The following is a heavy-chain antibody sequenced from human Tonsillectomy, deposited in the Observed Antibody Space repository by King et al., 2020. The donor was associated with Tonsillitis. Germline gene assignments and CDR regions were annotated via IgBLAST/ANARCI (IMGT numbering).Heavy chain of an antibody. J-gene: IGHJ4*02. CDR2: IYYSGST. V-gene: IGHV4-39*01. CDR3: ARHFRGYSGYDTHYFDY. D-gene: IGHD5-12*01. CDR1: GGSISSSSYY. Sequence: LQLQESGPGLVKPSETLSLTCTVSGGSISSSSYYWGWIRQPPGKGLEWIGSIYYSGSTYYNPSLKSPVTISVDTSKNQFSLKLSSVTAADTAVYYCARHFRGYSGYDTHYFDYWGQGTLVTVSS.